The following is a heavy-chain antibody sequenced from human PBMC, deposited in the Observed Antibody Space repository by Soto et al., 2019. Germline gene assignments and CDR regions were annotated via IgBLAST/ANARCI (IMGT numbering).Heavy chain of an antibody. CDR1: GGSISSSSFH. D-gene: IGHD7-27*01. J-gene: IGHJ4*02. CDR2: IYYSGST. V-gene: IGHV4-39*01. CDR3: ARRWGRTFDY. Sequence: PSETLSLTCTVSGGSISSSSFHWGWIRQPPGKGLEWIGSIYYSGSTYYSPSLKSRVTISVDTSKNQFSLKPSSVTAADTAVYYCARRWGRTFDYWGQGTLVTVSS.